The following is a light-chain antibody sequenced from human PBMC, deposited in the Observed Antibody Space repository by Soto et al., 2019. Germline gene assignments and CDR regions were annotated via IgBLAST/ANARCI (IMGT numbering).Light chain of an antibody. CDR3: QLLNSYPFT. Sequence: DIQLTQSPSFLSASVGDRVTITCRARQGISSYLAWYQQKPGKAPKLLIYAASTLQSGVPSRFSGSGSGTEFTLTISSLQPEDFATYYCQLLNSYPFTLGPGTKVDI. V-gene: IGKV1-9*01. CDR1: QGISSY. J-gene: IGKJ3*01. CDR2: AAS.